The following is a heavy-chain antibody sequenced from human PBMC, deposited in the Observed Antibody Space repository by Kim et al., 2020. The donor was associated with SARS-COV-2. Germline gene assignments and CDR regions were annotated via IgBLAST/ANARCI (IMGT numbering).Heavy chain of an antibody. Sequence: YYNPPLKSRVTISVDTSKNQFSLKLSSVTAADTAVYYCARVLGFVGAFDIWGQGTMVTVSS. V-gene: IGHV4-39*07. CDR3: ARVLGFVGAFDI. D-gene: IGHD2-21*01. J-gene: IGHJ3*02.